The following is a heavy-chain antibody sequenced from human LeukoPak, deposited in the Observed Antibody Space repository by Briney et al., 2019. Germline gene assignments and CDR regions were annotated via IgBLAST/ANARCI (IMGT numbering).Heavy chain of an antibody. CDR3: ASFRVNYAMDV. D-gene: IGHD2-21*01. Sequence: SETLSLTCTVSGDSISSSGYYWGWIRQPPGKGLECIGNIYYSGSAYYNPSLKSRVTLSIDTSKNQFSLKLSSVTAADTAVYYCASFRVNYAMDVWGQGTTVTVSS. CDR1: GDSISSSGYY. V-gene: IGHV4-39*07. J-gene: IGHJ6*02. CDR2: IYYSGSA.